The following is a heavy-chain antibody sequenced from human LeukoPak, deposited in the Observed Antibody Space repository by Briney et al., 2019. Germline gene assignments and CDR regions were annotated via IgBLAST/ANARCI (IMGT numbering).Heavy chain of an antibody. Sequence: ASVKVSCKASGYTFTGYYMHWGRQAPGQGLECMGWINPNSGGTNYAQKFQGRVTMTRDTSISTAYMELSRLRSDDTAVYYCARLTYYYGSGDYWGQGTLVTVSS. J-gene: IGHJ4*02. D-gene: IGHD3-10*01. CDR2: INPNSGGT. CDR3: ARLTYYYGSGDY. V-gene: IGHV1-2*02. CDR1: GYTFTGYY.